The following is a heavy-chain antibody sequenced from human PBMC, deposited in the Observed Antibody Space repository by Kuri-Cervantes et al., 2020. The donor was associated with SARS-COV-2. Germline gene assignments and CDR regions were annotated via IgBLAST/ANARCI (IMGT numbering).Heavy chain of an antibody. CDR1: VFTFSSYS. V-gene: IGHV3-21*01. CDR2: ISSSSSYI. CDR3: ARDPRGYGYSYDYYFDY. D-gene: IGHD5-18*01. J-gene: IGHJ4*02. Sequence: LSLTCAASVFTFSSYSMNCVRQAPGKGLEWVSSISSSSSYIYYADSVKGRFTIYRDNAKNSLYLQMNSLRAEDKAVYYCARDPRGYGYSYDYYFDYWGQGTLVTVSS.